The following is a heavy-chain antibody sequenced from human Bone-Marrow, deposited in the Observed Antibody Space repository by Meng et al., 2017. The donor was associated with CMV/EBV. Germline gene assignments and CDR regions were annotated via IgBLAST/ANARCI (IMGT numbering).Heavy chain of an antibody. J-gene: IGHJ6*02. Sequence: GESLKISCPASGFTFSSYWMHWVRQAPGKGLVWVSRINSDGSSTSYADSVKGRFTISRDNAKNTLYLQMNSLRAEDTAVYYCARNLGYDFWSGYYPYYYYYGMDVWGQGTTVTVSS. CDR2: INSDGSST. CDR1: GFTFSSYW. V-gene: IGHV3-74*01. D-gene: IGHD3-3*01. CDR3: ARNLGYDFWSGYYPYYYYYGMDV.